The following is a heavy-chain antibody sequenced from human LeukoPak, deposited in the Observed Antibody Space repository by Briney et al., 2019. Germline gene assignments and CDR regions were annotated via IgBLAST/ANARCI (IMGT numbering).Heavy chain of an antibody. CDR2: INHSGST. J-gene: IGHJ4*02. CDR3: ARYYYYGSGSYQAY. V-gene: IGHV4-34*01. D-gene: IGHD3-10*01. CDR1: GGSFSGYY. Sequence: PSETLSLTCAVYGGSFSGYYWSWIRQPPGKGLEWIGEINHSGSTNYNPSLKSRVTISVDTSKNQFSLKLSSVTAADTAVYYCARYYYYGSGSYQAYWGQGTLVTVSS.